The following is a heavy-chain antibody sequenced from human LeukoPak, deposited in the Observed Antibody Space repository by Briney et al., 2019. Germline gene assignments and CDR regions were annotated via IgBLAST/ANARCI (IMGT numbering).Heavy chain of an antibody. D-gene: IGHD5-12*01. CDR3: AIHGYSGYDY. CDR1: GGSISSSSYY. J-gene: IGHJ4*02. Sequence: SETLSLTCTVSGGSISSSSYYWGWIRQPPGKGLEWIGGIYYSGSTYYNPSLKSRVTISVDTSKNQFSLKLSSVTAADTAVYYCAIHGYSGYDYWGQGTLVTVSS. CDR2: IYYSGST. V-gene: IGHV4-39*01.